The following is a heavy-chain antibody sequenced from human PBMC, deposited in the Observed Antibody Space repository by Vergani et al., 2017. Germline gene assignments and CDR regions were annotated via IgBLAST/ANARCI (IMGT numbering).Heavy chain of an antibody. Sequence: QLLESGGGLIQPGGSLRLSCAASGFTFNSYAMTWVRQAPGKGLEWVSGINNNGGSTYYADSVKGRFTISRDNSKNTLYLQMTDLRAEDTATYYCAKVCGSTSCPYGGGAFDVWGHGTMVTVPS. CDR1: GFTFNSYA. D-gene: IGHD2-2*01. CDR2: INNNGGST. J-gene: IGHJ3*01. CDR3: AKVCGSTSCPYGGGAFDV. V-gene: IGHV3-23*01.